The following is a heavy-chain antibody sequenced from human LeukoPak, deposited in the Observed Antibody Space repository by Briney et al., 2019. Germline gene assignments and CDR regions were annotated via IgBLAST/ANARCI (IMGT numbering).Heavy chain of an antibody. CDR1: GDSISNHIYY. J-gene: IGHJ3*02. CDR2: VYYTGNA. CDR3: ARLRALSGHRGAFDI. D-gene: IGHD5/OR15-5a*01. Sequence: SETLSLTCAVSGDSISNHIYYWDWIRQTPGKGLEWIGAVYYTGNAYYNPSLKSRVTISVDTSDNRFSLHLSSVNASDTAIYYCARLRALSGHRGAFDIWGQGTLVTVSS. V-gene: IGHV4-39*01.